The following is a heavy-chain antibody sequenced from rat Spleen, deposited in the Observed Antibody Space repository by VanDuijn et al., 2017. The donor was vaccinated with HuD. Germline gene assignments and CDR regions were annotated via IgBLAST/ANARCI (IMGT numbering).Heavy chain of an antibody. CDR3: ANTYGTY. J-gene: IGHJ2*01. CDR1: GFTFSDYY. V-gene: IGHV5-29*01. Sequence: EVQLVESDGGLVQPGRSLKLSCAASGFTFSDYYMAWVRQAPTKGLEWVATISYDGSSTYYRDSVKGRFTISRDNAKSTLYLQMDSLRSEDTATYYCANTYGTYWGQGVMVTVSS. D-gene: IGHD2-1*01. CDR2: ISYDGSST.